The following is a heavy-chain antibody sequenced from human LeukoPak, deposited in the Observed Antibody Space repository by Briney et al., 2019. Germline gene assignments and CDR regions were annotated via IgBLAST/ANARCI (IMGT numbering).Heavy chain of an antibody. CDR3: ASPYYFSGDAFDI. CDR1: GFIFSDYY. V-gene: IGHV3-11*01. CDR2: ISSSGSTI. D-gene: IGHD3-10*01. J-gene: IGHJ3*02. Sequence: EGSLRLSCAASGFIFSDYYMSWIRQAPGKGLEWVSYISSSGSTIYYADSVKGRFTISRDNAKNSLYLQMNSLRAEDTAVYYCASPYYFSGDAFDIWGQGTMATVSS.